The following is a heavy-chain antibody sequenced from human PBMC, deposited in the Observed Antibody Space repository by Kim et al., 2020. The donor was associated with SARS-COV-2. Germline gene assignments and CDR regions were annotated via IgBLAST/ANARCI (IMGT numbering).Heavy chain of an antibody. Sequence: GESLKISCKGSGYSFTSYWISWVRQMPGKGLEWMGRIDPSDSYTNYSPSFQGHVTISADKSISTAYLQWSSLKASDTAMYYCAISFYCSSTSCFIPNDAFDIWGQGTMVTVSS. J-gene: IGHJ3*02. CDR1: GYSFTSYW. D-gene: IGHD2-2*01. CDR2: IDPSDSYT. CDR3: AISFYCSSTSCFIPNDAFDI. V-gene: IGHV5-10-1*01.